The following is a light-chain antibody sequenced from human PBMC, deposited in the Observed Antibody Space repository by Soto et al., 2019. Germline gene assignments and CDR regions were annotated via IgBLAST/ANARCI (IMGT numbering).Light chain of an antibody. CDR2: DAS. CDR1: QSVGNF. V-gene: IGKV3-11*01. Sequence: EIVLTQPPATLSLSPGARAPLSCRASQSVGNFSAWYQQNPGQAPRLLIYDASIRAAGIPARFSGSGSGTDFTLTISSLEPEDCAVYYCQQRSNWPFGPGTKVDIK. CDR3: QQRSNWP. J-gene: IGKJ3*01.